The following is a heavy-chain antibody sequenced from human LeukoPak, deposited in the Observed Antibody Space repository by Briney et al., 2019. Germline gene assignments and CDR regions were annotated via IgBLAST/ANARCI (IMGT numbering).Heavy chain of an antibody. D-gene: IGHD5-24*01. CDR1: GGSISSYY. Sequence: PSETLSLTCTVSGGSISSYYWNRIRQPPGKGLERIGYIYYSGSTNYNPSLKSRVTISVDTSKNQFSLKLSSVTAADTAVYYCAGRLWRRDGYNLSAFDIWGQGTMVTVSS. CDR3: AGRLWRRDGYNLSAFDI. CDR2: IYYSGST. J-gene: IGHJ3*02. V-gene: IGHV4-59*01.